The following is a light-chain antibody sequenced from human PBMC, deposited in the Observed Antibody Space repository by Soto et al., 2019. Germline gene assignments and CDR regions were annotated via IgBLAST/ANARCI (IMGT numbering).Light chain of an antibody. CDR1: SSNIGAGYD. CDR3: QSYDSGLSGVV. Sequence: QLVLTQPPSVSGAPGQRVTISCTGSSSNIGAGYDVHWYQQLPGTAPKLLIYGNSNRPSGVPDRFSGSKSGTSASLAITGLHAEDEADYYCQSYDSGLSGVVFGGGTQLTVL. CDR2: GNS. V-gene: IGLV1-40*01. J-gene: IGLJ2*01.